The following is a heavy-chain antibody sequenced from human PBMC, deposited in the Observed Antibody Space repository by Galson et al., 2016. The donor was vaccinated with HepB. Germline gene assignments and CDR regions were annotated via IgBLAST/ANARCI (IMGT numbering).Heavy chain of an antibody. J-gene: IGHJ4*02. CDR3: ARGQWELQDSVDY. CDR1: GGTFSRYS. Sequence: SVKVSCKASGGTFSRYSINWVRQAPGQGLEWMGGIIPMFGTANYAQKFQGRVTITADESTSTAYMDLYSLRDEDSAVYYCARGQWELQDSVDYWGQGTLVTVSS. CDR2: IIPMFGTA. D-gene: IGHD1-26*01. V-gene: IGHV1-69*13.